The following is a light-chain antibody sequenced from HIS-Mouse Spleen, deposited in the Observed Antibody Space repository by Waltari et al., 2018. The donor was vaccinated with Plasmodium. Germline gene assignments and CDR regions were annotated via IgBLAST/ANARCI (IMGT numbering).Light chain of an antibody. V-gene: IGKV1-39*01. Sequence: DIQMTQSPYSLSASVGDRVTITCRAMQSISSYLNCYQQKPGKAPKLLIYAASSLQSGVPSRCSGSGSGTDFTLTISSLQPEDFATYYCQQNYNTWTFGQGTKVEIK. CDR3: QQNYNTWT. J-gene: IGKJ1*01. CDR1: QSISSY. CDR2: AAS.